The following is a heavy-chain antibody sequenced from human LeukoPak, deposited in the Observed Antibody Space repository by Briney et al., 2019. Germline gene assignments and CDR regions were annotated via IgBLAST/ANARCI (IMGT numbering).Heavy chain of an antibody. V-gene: IGHV3-74*01. CDR1: GFTFSSYW. Sequence: GGSLRLSCVASGFTFSSYWMHWVRQAPGKGLVWVSRINSDGSSTGYADSVKGRFTISRDNAKNTLYLQMNSLRAEDTAVYYCVRVSDPTTVGSSTYSSSWYLRDWGQGTLVTVSS. CDR2: INSDGSST. D-gene: IGHD6-13*01. J-gene: IGHJ4*02. CDR3: VRVSDPTTVGSSTYSSSWYLRD.